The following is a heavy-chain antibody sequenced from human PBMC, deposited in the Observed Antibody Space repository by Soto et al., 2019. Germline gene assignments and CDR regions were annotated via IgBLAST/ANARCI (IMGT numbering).Heavy chain of an antibody. CDR3: VRQGIVGATTPLDY. CDR1: GFTFSSYA. J-gene: IGHJ4*02. D-gene: IGHD1-26*01. CDR2: ISYDGNNQ. Sequence: GGSLRLSCAASGFTFSSYAMFWVRQAPGKGLEWVALISYDGNNQYSADSVKGRFTISRDNSKNTLYLQMNSLRAEDTAVYYCVRQGIVGATTPLDYWRQGTLVTVSS. V-gene: IGHV3-30-3*01.